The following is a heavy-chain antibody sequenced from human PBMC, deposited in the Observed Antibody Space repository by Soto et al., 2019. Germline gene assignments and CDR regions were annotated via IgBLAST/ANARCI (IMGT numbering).Heavy chain of an antibody. CDR3: ATAISSPFSNFDY. V-gene: IGHV3-7*01. CDR2: IKEDGSEE. CDR1: GFTFSTYW. J-gene: IGHJ4*02. Sequence: EVQLVQSGGDLVQPGGSLRLSCVASGFTFSTYWMTWVRQAPGMGLEWVAGIKEDGSEEVYVDSVKGRFSISRDNAKTSLYLQLTSLRAEDTAVYYCATAISSPFSNFDYWGQGSLVTVSS. D-gene: IGHD2-2*01.